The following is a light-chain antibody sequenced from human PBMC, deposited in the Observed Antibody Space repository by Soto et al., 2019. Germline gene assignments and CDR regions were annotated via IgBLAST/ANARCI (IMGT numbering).Light chain of an antibody. V-gene: IGKV3-20*01. CDR3: QQYGSSPRT. CDR2: GAS. CDR1: QSVSRDY. Sequence: EIVLTQSPGTLSLSPGERATLSCRASQSVSRDYLAWYQQKPGQAPRFLIYGASSRATGNPDRCSGGGSGTDFTVTISRLEPDDFAVYYCQQYGSSPRTFGQGTKVEIK. J-gene: IGKJ1*01.